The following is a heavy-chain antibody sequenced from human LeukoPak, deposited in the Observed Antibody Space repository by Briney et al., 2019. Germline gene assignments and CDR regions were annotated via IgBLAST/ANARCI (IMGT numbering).Heavy chain of an antibody. CDR1: GFTFSSYG. V-gene: IGHV3-33*08. D-gene: IGHD1-26*01. CDR2: IWYDGTNK. J-gene: IGHJ4*02. Sequence: GRSLRLSCAASGFTFSSYGMHWVRQAPGKGLEWVALIWYDGTNKYYADSVKGRFTISRDNSKNTLYLEMNSLRAEDTAMYYCARNYYSLISLDGSWGYWGQGTLVTVSS. CDR3: ARNYYSLISLDGSWGY.